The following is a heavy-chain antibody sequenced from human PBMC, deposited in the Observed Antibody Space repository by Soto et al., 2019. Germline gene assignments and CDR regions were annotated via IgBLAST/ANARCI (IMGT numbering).Heavy chain of an antibody. D-gene: IGHD1-1*01. CDR1: GFTFSSYW. V-gene: IGHV3-74*01. Sequence: GVSLRLSCAASGFTFSSYWMHWVRQAPGKGLVWVSRINSDGSSTSYADSVKGRFTISRDNAKNTLYLQMNSLRAEDTAVYYCARDGERPYYYGMDVWGQGTTVTVSS. CDR2: INSDGSST. CDR3: ARDGERPYYYGMDV. J-gene: IGHJ6*02.